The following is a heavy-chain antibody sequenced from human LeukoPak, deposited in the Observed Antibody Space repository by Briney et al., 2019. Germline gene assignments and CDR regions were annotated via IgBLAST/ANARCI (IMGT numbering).Heavy chain of an antibody. V-gene: IGHV6-1*01. CDR3: ARDGGRYLDN. J-gene: IGHJ4*02. CDR2: KSYRSKWYN. D-gene: IGHD2-15*01. CDR1: GDRVSNNSAA. Sequence: SQTLSLTFVISGDRVSNNSAAWSWVRQSPSRCLEWLGRKSYRSKWYNASAVSGKGRITINKDTYKNQFTMQCISVTPKATAVYNCARDGGRYLDNGGQGTLVTVSA.